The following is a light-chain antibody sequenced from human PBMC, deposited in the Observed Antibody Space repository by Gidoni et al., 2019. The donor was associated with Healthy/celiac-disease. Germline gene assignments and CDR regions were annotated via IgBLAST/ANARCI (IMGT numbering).Light chain of an antibody. J-gene: IGLJ2*01. Sequence: NFMLTQPHSVSESPGKTVTISCTGSSGSIASNYVQWYPQRPGSAPTTVIYEDNQRPSGVPDRFSGSIDSSSNSASLTISGLKTEDEADYYCQSYDSSNVVFGGGTKLTV. V-gene: IGLV6-57*02. CDR3: QSYDSSNVV. CDR1: SGSIASNY. CDR2: EDN.